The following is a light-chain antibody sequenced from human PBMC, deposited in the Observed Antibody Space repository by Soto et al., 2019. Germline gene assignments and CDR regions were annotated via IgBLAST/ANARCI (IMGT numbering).Light chain of an antibody. J-gene: IGLJ2*01. CDR2: EVN. CDR3: SSYTSGTTPVV. Sequence: QSALTQPASVSGSPGQSITISCSGTSSDVGGYKYVSWYQAHTGKAPKLIIYEVNSRPSGVSNRFSGSKSANTASLTISGLQAEDEADYYCSSYTSGTTPVVFGGGTKLTVL. CDR1: SSDVGGYKY. V-gene: IGLV2-14*03.